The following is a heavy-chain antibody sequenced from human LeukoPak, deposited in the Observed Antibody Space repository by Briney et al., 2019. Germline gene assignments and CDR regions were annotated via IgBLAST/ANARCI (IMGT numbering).Heavy chain of an antibody. Sequence: SETLPLTCAVYGGSFSGYYWSWIRQPPGKGLEWIGEINHSGSTNYNPSLKSRVTISVDTSKNQFSLKLSSVTAADTAVYYCATSMPGIAAAGTFQGYWFDPWGQGTLVTVSS. CDR3: ATSMPGIAAAGTFQGYWFDP. D-gene: IGHD6-13*01. CDR2: INHSGST. CDR1: GGSFSGYY. V-gene: IGHV4-34*01. J-gene: IGHJ5*02.